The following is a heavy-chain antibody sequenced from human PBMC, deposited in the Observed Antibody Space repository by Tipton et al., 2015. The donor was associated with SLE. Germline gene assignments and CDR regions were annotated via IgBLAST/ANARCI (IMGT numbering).Heavy chain of an antibody. CDR1: GGSFSDYY. V-gene: IGHV4-34*10. CDR2: ISYGGST. CDR3: ARRARDGWFFDS. J-gene: IGHJ4*02. D-gene: IGHD5-24*01. Sequence: GLVKPSETLSLTCAVYGGSFSDYYWSWIRQPPGKGLEYIGSISYGGSTYYNRSLESRLTISVDTSKHQFSLNLTSMTAADTALYFCARRARDGWFFDSWGQGLLVTVSS.